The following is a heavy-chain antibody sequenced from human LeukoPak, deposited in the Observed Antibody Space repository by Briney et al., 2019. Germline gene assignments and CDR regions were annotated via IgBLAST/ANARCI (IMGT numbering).Heavy chain of an antibody. D-gene: IGHD6-13*01. Sequence: SETLFLTCTVSGGSISSYYWSWIRQPAGKGLEWIGRIYTSGSTNYNPSLKSRVTMSVDTSKNQFSLKLSSVTAADTAVYYCARAEYSSSWYAHYGMDVWGQGTTVTVSS. CDR3: ARAEYSSSWYAHYGMDV. J-gene: IGHJ6*02. CDR1: GGSISSYY. CDR2: IYTSGST. V-gene: IGHV4-4*07.